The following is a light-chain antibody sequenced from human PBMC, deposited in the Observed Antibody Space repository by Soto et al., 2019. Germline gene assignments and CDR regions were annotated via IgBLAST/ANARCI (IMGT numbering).Light chain of an antibody. V-gene: IGLV8-61*01. CDR1: SGSVSTNYY. CDR3: VLYISGGTWV. CDR2: HTN. J-gene: IGLJ3*02. Sequence: QTVVTQEPSFPVSPGGTVTLTCGLNSGSVSTNYYPAWYQQTPGQAPRALIYHTNTRSSGVPDRFSGSILGNKAALTISGAQADDESDYYCVLYISGGTWVFGGGTKLTVL.